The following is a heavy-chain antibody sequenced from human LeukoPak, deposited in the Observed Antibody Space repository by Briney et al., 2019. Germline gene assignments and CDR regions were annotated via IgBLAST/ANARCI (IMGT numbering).Heavy chain of an antibody. CDR1: GYTFTGYY. CDR2: INPNSGGT. CDR3: ARDYERIIMVRGVPLSPQTVFDP. J-gene: IGHJ5*02. V-gene: IGHV1-2*02. Sequence: GASVKVSCKASGYTFTGYYMHWVRQAPGQGLEWMGWINPNSGGTNYAQKFQGRVTMTRDTSISTAYMELSSLRSEDTAVYYCARDYERIIMVRGVPLSPQTVFDPWGQGTLVTVSS. D-gene: IGHD3-10*01.